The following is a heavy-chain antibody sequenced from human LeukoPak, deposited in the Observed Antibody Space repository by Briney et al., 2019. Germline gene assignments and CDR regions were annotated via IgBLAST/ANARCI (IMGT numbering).Heavy chain of an antibody. J-gene: IGHJ4*02. CDR2: ISYDGSNK. D-gene: IGHD1-26*01. CDR1: GFTFSSYG. CDR3: AKALSGSYGSCFDC. Sequence: GGSLRLSCAASGFTFSSYGMHWVRQAPGKGLEWVAVISYDGSNKYYADSVKGRFTISRDNSKNTLYLQMNSLRAEDTAVYYCAKALSGSYGSCFDCWGQGTLVTVSS. V-gene: IGHV3-30*18.